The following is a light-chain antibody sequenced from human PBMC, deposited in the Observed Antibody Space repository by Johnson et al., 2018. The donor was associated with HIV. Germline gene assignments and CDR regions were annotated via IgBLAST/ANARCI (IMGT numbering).Light chain of an antibody. CDR2: KND. J-gene: IGLJ1*01. Sequence: QSVLTQPPSVSAARGQKVTISCSRNYSNFGNNYVSWYQQLPGTAPKLLIYKNDKRPSGIPDRFSGSKSGTSATLGITGLQTGDEADYYCGTWDSSLYAYVFGTGTKVTAL. CDR1: YSNFGNNY. CDR3: GTWDSSLYAYV. V-gene: IGLV1-51*02.